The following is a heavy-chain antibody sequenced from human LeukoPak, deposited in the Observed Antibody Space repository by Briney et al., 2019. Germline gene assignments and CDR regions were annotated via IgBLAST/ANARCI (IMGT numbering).Heavy chain of an antibody. CDR2: ISSSGSTI. J-gene: IGHJ6*03. D-gene: IGHD5-12*01. CDR1: GFTFSDYY. Sequence: GGSLRLSCAASGFTFSDYYMSWIRQAPGKGLEWVSYISSSGSTIYYADSVKGRFTISRDNAKNSLYLQMNSLRAEDTAVYYCARDVEGVATTSHYYYMDVWGKGTTVTISS. V-gene: IGHV3-11*01. CDR3: ARDVEGVATTSHYYYMDV.